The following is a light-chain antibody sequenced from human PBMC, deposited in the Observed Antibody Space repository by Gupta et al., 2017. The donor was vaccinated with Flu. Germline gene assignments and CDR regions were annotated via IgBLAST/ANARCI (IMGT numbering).Light chain of an antibody. Sequence: SASNIGTNFVFCYQQFPGTAPKLLIYRDNKRPSGVPDRFSGSKSGTSASLAISGVRSEDEADYFCSSWDDSLSVSLFGGGTRLTVL. J-gene: IGLJ3*02. CDR1: ASNIGTNF. CDR3: SSWDDSLSVSL. CDR2: RDN. V-gene: IGLV1-47*01.